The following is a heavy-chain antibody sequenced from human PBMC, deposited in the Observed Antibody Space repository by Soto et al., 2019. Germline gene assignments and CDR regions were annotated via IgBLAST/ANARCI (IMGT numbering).Heavy chain of an antibody. CDR1: GFTFSSYW. Sequence: EVQLVESGGDLVQPGGSLRLSCAASGFTFSSYWMHWVRQDPEKGLVWVSRINGDGISTSYADSVKGRFTISRDNAKDTRDLDMNSLGAEHPAVYCCARNFQGGYCRGGNCYSDYWGQGTLVTVSS. J-gene: IGHJ4*02. CDR2: INGDGIST. D-gene: IGHD2-15*01. CDR3: ARNFQGGYCRGGNCYSDY. V-gene: IGHV3-74*01.